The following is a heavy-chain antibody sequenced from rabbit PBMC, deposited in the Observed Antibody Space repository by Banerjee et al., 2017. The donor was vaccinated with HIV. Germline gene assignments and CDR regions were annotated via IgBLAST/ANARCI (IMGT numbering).Heavy chain of an antibody. J-gene: IGHJ4*01. CDR3: ARDADDTYYTYFNL. CDR1: GIDFSSYG. D-gene: IGHD8-1*01. V-gene: IGHV1S45*01. Sequence: QEQLVEYGGDLVQPEGSLKLSCKASGIDFSSYGISWVRQAPGKGLEWIACIYAGSSGSTYYASWAKGRFTISKTSATTVTLQMTSLTAADTATYFCARDADDTYYTYFNLWGPGTLVTVS. CDR2: IYAGSSGST.